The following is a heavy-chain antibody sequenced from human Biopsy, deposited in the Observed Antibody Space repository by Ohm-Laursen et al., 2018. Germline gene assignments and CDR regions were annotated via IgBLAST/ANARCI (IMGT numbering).Heavy chain of an antibody. D-gene: IGHD2-15*01. CDR3: ARMDCSGGSCHYYSYGMDV. Sequence: ETLSLTCTVSGVSITAYYWSWIRQPPGKGLECIGNIHHSGSTNYNPSLKSRLTISVDTSKNQFSLKLSSVTAADTAVYYCARMDCSGGSCHYYSYGMDVWGQGTTVTVSS. V-gene: IGHV4-4*09. CDR1: GVSITAYY. J-gene: IGHJ6*02. CDR2: IHHSGST.